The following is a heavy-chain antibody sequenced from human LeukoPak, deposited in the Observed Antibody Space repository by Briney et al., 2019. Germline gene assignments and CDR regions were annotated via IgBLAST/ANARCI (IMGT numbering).Heavy chain of an antibody. Sequence: SETLSLTCAVYGGSFSGYYWSWIRQPPGKGLEWIGEINHSGSTNYNPSLKSRVTISVDTSKNQFSLKLSSVTAADTAVYYCARHLTIAVAGTWYYYYYMDVWGKGTTVTISS. J-gene: IGHJ6*03. CDR2: INHSGST. D-gene: IGHD6-19*01. CDR1: GGSFSGYY. V-gene: IGHV4-34*01. CDR3: ARHLTIAVAGTWYYYYYMDV.